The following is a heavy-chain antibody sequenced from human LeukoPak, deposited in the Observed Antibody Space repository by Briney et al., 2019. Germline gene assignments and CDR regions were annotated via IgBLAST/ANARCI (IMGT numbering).Heavy chain of an antibody. CDR1: GYSISSAYY. CDR2: IYTSGST. V-gene: IGHV4-4*07. Sequence: SETLSLTCSVSGYSISSAYYWSWIRQPAGKGLEWIGRIYTSGSTNYNPSLKSRVTMSVDTSKNQFSLKLSSVTAADTAVYYCARDVVAAPGTWDYWGQGTLVTVSS. J-gene: IGHJ4*02. D-gene: IGHD6-13*01. CDR3: ARDVVAAPGTWDY.